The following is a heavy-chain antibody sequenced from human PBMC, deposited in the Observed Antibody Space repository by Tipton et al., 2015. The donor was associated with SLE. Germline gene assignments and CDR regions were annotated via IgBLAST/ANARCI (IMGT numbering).Heavy chain of an antibody. V-gene: IGHV3-7*01. Sequence: QLVQSGGGLVQPGGSLRLSCTASGFTFTNYWMTWVRQAPGKGLEWVANIKQDGTEKYYVESMKGRFTISRDNAKDTLYLQMNSLRAEDTAVYYCARIHYYGSGSRDYWGQGTLVTVSS. CDR2: IKQDGTEK. CDR1: GFTFTNYW. CDR3: ARIHYYGSGSRDY. J-gene: IGHJ4*02. D-gene: IGHD3-10*01.